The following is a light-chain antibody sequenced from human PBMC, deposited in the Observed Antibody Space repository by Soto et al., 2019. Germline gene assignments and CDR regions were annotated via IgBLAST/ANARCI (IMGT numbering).Light chain of an antibody. CDR1: SSDVGGYNS. CDR3: SSYTSSNTLVV. Sequence: QSALTQPASVSGSPGQSITISCTGTSSDVGGYNSVSWYQHHPGKAPKLMIYEVSNRPSGISNRFSGSKSGNTASLTISGLQAEDEADYYCSSYTSSNTLVVFGGGTQLTVL. J-gene: IGLJ2*01. CDR2: EVS. V-gene: IGLV2-14*01.